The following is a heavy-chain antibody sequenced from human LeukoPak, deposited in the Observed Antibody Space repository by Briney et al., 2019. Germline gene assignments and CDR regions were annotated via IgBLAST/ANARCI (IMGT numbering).Heavy chain of an antibody. Sequence: PGRSLRLSCAASGFTFSSYAMHWVRQAPGKGLEWVAVISYDGSNKYYADSVKGRFTISRDNSKNTLYLQMNSLRAEDTAVYYCARSYYDSSGMDVWGQGTTVTVSS. CDR2: ISYDGSNK. V-gene: IGHV3-30-3*01. CDR3: ARSYYDSSGMDV. CDR1: GFTFSSYA. J-gene: IGHJ6*02. D-gene: IGHD3-22*01.